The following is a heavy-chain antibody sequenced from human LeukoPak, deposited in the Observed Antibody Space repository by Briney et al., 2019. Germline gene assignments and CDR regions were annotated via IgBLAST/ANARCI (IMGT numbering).Heavy chain of an antibody. CDR2: ISSSSSYI. D-gene: IGHD6-13*01. CDR1: GFSFDSYW. Sequence: GGSLRLSCVASGFSFDSYWMNWVRQAPGKGLEWVSSISSSSSYIYYADSVKGRFTISRDNAKNSLYLQMNSLRAEDTAVYYCAREGYSSTVDYWGQGTLVTVSS. CDR3: AREGYSSTVDY. V-gene: IGHV3-21*01. J-gene: IGHJ4*02.